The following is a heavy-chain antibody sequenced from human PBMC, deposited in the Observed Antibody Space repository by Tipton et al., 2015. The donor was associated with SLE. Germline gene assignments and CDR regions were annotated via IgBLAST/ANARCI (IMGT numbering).Heavy chain of an antibody. D-gene: IGHD1/OR15-1a*01. V-gene: IGHV3-23*01. Sequence: SLRLSCAASGFIFSSYAMSWVRQAPRKGLEWVSALSGGGGGTYYADSVKGRFTISRDNSNNTLYLQMNSLRAEDTAVYYCAKDQAITGTNWFDPWGQGTLVTVSS. CDR2: LSGGGGGT. CDR1: GFIFSSYA. CDR3: AKDQAITGTNWFDP. J-gene: IGHJ5*02.